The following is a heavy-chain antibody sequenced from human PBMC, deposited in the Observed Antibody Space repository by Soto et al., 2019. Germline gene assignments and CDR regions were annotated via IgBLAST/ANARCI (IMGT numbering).Heavy chain of an antibody. D-gene: IGHD2-21*02. J-gene: IGHJ6*02. CDR3: ARELGDSPAHYGMDV. Sequence: PGGSLRLSCAASGFTFTSYGMHWVRQAPGKGLEWVAIISYDGSYKYYADSVKGRFTISRDNSKNTLYLQMNSLRAEDTAVYYCARELGDSPAHYGMDVWGQGTTVTVSS. CDR1: GFTFTSYG. V-gene: IGHV3-30*03. CDR2: ISYDGSYK.